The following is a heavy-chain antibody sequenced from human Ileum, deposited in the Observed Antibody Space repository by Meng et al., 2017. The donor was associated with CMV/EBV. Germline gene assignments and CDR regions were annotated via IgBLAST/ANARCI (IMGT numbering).Heavy chain of an antibody. CDR1: GYTFTTFG. D-gene: IGHD5-12*01. CDR3: AREEFSGYVSS. V-gene: IGHV1-18*01. J-gene: IGHJ5*02. CDR2: ITPYNGNT. Sequence: QVQLEQSGAEVKKPGASVKVSCKAAGYTFTTFGVNWVRRAPGQGLEWMGWITPYNGNTNYAHSLQGRVTMTTDTSTSTAYMELRNLRSDDTAVYYCAREEFSGYVSSWGQGTLVTVSS.